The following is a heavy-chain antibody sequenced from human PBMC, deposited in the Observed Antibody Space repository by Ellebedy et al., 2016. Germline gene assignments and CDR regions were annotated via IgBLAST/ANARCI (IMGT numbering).Heavy chain of an antibody. CDR3: ARDSAEVLVTAPAPYFDY. V-gene: IGHV1-46*01. Sequence: ASVKVSCKASGYTFTSYYMHWVRQAPGQGLEWMGIINPSGGSTSYAQKFQDRVTMTRDTSTSTVYMELSSLRSEDTAGYYCARDSAEVLVTAPAPYFDYWGQGTLVTVSS. CDR2: INPSGGST. J-gene: IGHJ4*02. D-gene: IGHD2-21*02. CDR1: GYTFTSYY.